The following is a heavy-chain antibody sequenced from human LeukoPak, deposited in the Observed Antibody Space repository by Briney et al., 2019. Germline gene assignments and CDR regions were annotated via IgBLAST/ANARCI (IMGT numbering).Heavy chain of an antibody. CDR2: IKQGGSEI. V-gene: IGHV3-7*01. CDR3: VRVSRGAFEI. Sequence: GGSLRLSCAASVFTLSSYWMNWVRQAPGKGREWVANIKQGGSEIHYVDSVKGRFTISRDNAKNSLYLQMSRLRAEDTAVYYCVRVSRGAFEIWGQGTMVIVSS. CDR1: VFTLSSYW. J-gene: IGHJ3*02. D-gene: IGHD2-2*01.